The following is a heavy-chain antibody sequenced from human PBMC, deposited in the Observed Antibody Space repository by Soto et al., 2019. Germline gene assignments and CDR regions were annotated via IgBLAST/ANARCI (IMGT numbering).Heavy chain of an antibody. Sequence: PSETLSLTCTVSGGSISSYYWSWIRQPPGKGLEWIGYIYYSGSTNYNPSLKSRVTISVDTSKSQFSLKVSSVTAADTAVYYCARRWGTSFDFWGQGTLVTVSS. V-gene: IGHV4-59*01. CDR1: GGSISSYY. CDR2: IYYSGST. J-gene: IGHJ4*02. CDR3: ARRWGTSFDF. D-gene: IGHD7-27*01.